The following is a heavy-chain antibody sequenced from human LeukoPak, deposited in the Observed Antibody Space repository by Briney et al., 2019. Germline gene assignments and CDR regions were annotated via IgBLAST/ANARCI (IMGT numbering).Heavy chain of an antibody. CDR2: IWYDGSNK. Sequence: GGSLRLSCAASGFTFSSYGMHWVRQAPGKGLEWVAVIWYDGSNKYYADSVKGRFTISRDNSKNTLYLQMNSLRAEDTAVYYCARALGRVITIFGVVINYGMDVWGQGTTVTASS. D-gene: IGHD3-3*01. CDR3: ARALGRVITIFGVVINYGMDV. CDR1: GFTFSSYG. V-gene: IGHV3-33*01. J-gene: IGHJ6*02.